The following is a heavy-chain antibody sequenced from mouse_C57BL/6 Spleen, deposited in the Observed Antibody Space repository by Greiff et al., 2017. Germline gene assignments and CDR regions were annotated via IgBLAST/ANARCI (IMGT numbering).Heavy chain of an antibody. CDR3: ARSGYDGFAY. CDR1: GYTITSYW. D-gene: IGHD2-2*01. Sequence: QVQLQQPGAELVRPGSSVKLSCKASGYTITSYWMDWVKQRPGQGLEWIGNIYPSDSETHYNQKFKDKATLTVDKSSSTAYMQLSSLTSEDSAVYYCARSGYDGFAYWGQGTLVTVSA. V-gene: IGHV1-61*01. J-gene: IGHJ3*01. CDR2: IYPSDSET.